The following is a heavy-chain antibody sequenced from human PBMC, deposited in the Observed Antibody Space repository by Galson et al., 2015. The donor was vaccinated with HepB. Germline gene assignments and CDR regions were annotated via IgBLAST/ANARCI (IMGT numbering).Heavy chain of an antibody. J-gene: IGHJ5*02. V-gene: IGHV4-59*01. CDR2: IFDSGNT. D-gene: IGHD3-10*01. CDR1: GASITSNY. CDR3: ERLPRGGGSFGWFDT. Sequence: SETLSLTCTVSGASITSNYWSWIRQPPGKGLEWIGYIFDSGNTKYSPSFQSRVTISRDTSKNQFSLKLSSVTAADTAFYYCERLPRGGGSFGWFDTWGQGILVTVSS.